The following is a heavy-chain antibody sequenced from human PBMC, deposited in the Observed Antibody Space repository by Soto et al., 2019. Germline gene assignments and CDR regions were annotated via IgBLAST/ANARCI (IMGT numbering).Heavy chain of an antibody. CDR2: ISWNSGSI. V-gene: IGHV3-9*01. CDR3: AKDFQIWGSYNPYYFDY. CDR1: GFTFDDYA. D-gene: IGHD3-16*01. J-gene: IGHJ4*02. Sequence: GGSLRLSCAASGFTFDDYAMHWVRQAPGKGLEWVSGISWNSGSIGYADSVKGRFTISRDNAKNSLYLQMNSLRAEDTALYYCAKDFQIWGSYNPYYFDYWGQGTLVTVSS.